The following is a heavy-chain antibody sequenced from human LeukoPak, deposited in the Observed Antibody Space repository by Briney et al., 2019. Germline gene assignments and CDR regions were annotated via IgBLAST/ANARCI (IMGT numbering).Heavy chain of an antibody. Sequence: ASETLSLTCAVSGDSISSYYWSWIRQPPGKGLEWTGYIYYSGSTNYNPSLNSRVTISVDTSKNQFSLRLSSVTAADTAIYYCARAVSGRFDYWGQGTLVTVSS. V-gene: IGHV4-59*08. CDR1: GDSISSYY. CDR2: IYYSGST. CDR3: ARAVSGRFDY. D-gene: IGHD6-19*01. J-gene: IGHJ4*02.